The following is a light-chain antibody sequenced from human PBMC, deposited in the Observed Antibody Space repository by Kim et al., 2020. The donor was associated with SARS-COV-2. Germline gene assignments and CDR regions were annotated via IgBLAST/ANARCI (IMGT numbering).Light chain of an antibody. V-gene: IGLV2-14*03. Sequence: GQSITISCTGNSSDVGGYNYVSWYQQHPGKAPKLMIYDVSNRPSGVSNRFSCSKSGNTASLTIAGLQAEDEADYYCSSYTSSSTVVFGGGTQLTVL. J-gene: IGLJ2*01. CDR2: DVS. CDR1: SSDVGGYNY. CDR3: SSYTSSSTVV.